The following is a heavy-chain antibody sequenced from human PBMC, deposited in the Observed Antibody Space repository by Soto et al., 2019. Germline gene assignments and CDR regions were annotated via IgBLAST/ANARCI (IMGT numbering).Heavy chain of an antibody. CDR1: GYTFTSYA. V-gene: IGHV1-3*01. CDR2: INAGNGNT. J-gene: IGHJ6*02. Sequence: ASGKVSCKASGYTFTSYAMHWVRQAPGQRLEWMGWINAGNGNTKYSQKFQGRVTITRDTSASTAYMELSSLRSEDTAVYYCAAESTYYDFWRGSINHYYYYGMDVWRQGTTVTVSS. CDR3: AAESTYYDFWRGSINHYYYYGMDV. D-gene: IGHD3-3*01.